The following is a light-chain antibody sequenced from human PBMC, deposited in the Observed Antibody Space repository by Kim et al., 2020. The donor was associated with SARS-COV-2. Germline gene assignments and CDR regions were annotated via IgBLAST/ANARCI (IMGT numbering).Light chain of an antibody. Sequence: DIQMTQSPSTLSASVGDRVTITCRASQSISSWLAWYQQRPGKAPKLLIYTASTLEYGVPSRFSGSGSGTEFTLTISSLQPEDFATYYCQHYNGYPLTFGGGTKVDIK. CDR3: QHYNGYPLT. CDR1: QSISSW. CDR2: TAS. J-gene: IGKJ4*01. V-gene: IGKV1-5*03.